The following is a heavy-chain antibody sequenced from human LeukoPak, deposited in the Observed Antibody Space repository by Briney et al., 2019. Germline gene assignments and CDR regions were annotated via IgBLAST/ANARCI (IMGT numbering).Heavy chain of an antibody. J-gene: IGHJ6*02. CDR2: IIPIFGTA. V-gene: IGHV1-69*13. CDR3: ARGPDSSGYYTYYYYGMDV. Sequence: ASVKVSCKTSGYTFTGYHIHWVRQAPGQGLEWMGGIIPIFGTANYAQKFRGRVTITADESTSTAYMELSSLRSEDTAVYYCARGPDSSGYYTYYYYGMDVWGQGPTVTVSS. CDR1: GYTFTGYH. D-gene: IGHD3-22*01.